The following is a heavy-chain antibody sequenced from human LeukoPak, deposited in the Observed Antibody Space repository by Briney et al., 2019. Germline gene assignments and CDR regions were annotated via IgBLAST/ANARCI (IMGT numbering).Heavy chain of an antibody. J-gene: IGHJ3*02. V-gene: IGHV3-30*18. CDR2: ISYDGSNK. CDR3: AKLYTGVVLKAFDI. Sequence: GGSLRLSCAASGFTFSSSGMHWVRQAPGKGLEWVAVISYDGSNKYYADSVKGRFTISRDNSKNTLYLQMNSLRVEDTAVYYCAKLYTGVVLKAFDIWGQGTMVTVSS. D-gene: IGHD5-18*01. CDR1: GFTFSSSG.